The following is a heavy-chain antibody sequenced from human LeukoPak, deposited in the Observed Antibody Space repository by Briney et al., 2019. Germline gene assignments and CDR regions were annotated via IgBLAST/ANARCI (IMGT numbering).Heavy chain of an antibody. CDR3: ASSAYYRSDY. Sequence: GGSLKLSCAASGFTCSSYWMSWVRQAPGKGLEWVANIKQDGSEKHYVDSVKDRFTISRDNAKNSLYLQMDSLTAEDTAVYYCASSAYYRSDYWGQGTLVTVSS. CDR2: IKQDGSEK. CDR1: GFTCSSYW. D-gene: IGHD3-22*01. V-gene: IGHV3-7*02. J-gene: IGHJ4*02.